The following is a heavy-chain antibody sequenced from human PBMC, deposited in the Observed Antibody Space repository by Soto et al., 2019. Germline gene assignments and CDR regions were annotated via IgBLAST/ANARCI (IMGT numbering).Heavy chain of an antibody. V-gene: IGHV2-70*04. J-gene: IGHJ4*02. CDR2: IDWDDDK. CDR1: GFSFSTSGMR. Sequence: SGPTLVNPTQTLTLTCTFSGFSFSTSGMRVSWIRQPPGKALEWLALIDWDDDKFYLTSLKTRLTISRDTSKNQVVLTMTNMDPLDTATYYCARNFYDTGNHYARIDYWGPGTLVTVS. CDR3: ARNFYDTGNHYARIDY. D-gene: IGHD3-22*01.